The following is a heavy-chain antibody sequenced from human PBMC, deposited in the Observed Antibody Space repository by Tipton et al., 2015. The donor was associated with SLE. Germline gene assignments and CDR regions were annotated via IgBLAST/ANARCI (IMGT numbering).Heavy chain of an antibody. CDR1: GYTFTSYG. CDR2: IIPIFGTA. J-gene: IGHJ3*02. V-gene: IGHV1-18*01. Sequence: QVQLVQSGAEVKKPGASVKVSCKASGYTFTSYGISWVRQAPGQGLEWMGRIIPIFGTANYAQKFQGRVTMTTDTSTSTAYMELRSLRSDDTAVYYCARVMIVTPVEAADAFDIWGQGTMVTVSS. D-gene: IGHD3-22*01. CDR3: ARVMIVTPVEAADAFDI.